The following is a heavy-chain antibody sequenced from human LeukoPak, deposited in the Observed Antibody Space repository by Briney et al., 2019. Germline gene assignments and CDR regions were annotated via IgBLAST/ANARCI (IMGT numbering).Heavy chain of an antibody. Sequence: ASVKVSCKASGYTFTGYYMHWVRQAPGQGLEWMGWINPNSGGTNYAQKFQGRVTTTRDTSISTAYMELSRLRSDDTAVYYCARVPRYCSSTSCHFDYWGQGTLVTVSS. CDR1: GYTFTGYY. V-gene: IGHV1-2*02. D-gene: IGHD2-2*01. CDR2: INPNSGGT. CDR3: ARVPRYCSSTSCHFDY. J-gene: IGHJ4*02.